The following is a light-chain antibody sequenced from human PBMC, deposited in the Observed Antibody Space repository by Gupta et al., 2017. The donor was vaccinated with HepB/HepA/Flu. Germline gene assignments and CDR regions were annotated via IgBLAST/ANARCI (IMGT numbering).Light chain of an antibody. CDR2: ENN. Sequence: SYELSQSPSVSVSPGQPASITCSGDKLGNKYAYWFQQKPGQSPVLVIYENNKRPSGIPERFSGSNSGNTASLTISGTQAMDEADYYCQTWDSTTVVFGGGTKLTVL. CDR1: KLGNKY. CDR3: QTWDSTTVV. J-gene: IGLJ2*01. V-gene: IGLV3-1*01.